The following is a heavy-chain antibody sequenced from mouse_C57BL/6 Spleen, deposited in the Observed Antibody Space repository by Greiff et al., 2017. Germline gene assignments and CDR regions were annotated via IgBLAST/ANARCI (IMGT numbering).Heavy chain of an antibody. CDR3: TTGFLLRYSFAY. CDR1: GYTFTDYE. Sequence: VQLQQSGAELVRPGASVTLSCKASGYTFTDYEMHWVKQTPVHGLEWIGAIDPETGGTAYNQKFKGKAILTADKSSSTAYLERRSLSSEDSAVYYCTTGFLLRYSFAYWGQGTLVTVSA. V-gene: IGHV1-15*01. D-gene: IGHD1-1*01. J-gene: IGHJ3*01. CDR2: IDPETGGT.